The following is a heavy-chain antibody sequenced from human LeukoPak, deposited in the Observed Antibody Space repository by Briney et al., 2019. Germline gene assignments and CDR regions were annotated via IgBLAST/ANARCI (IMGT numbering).Heavy chain of an antibody. Sequence: SETLSLTCTVSGGSISSYYWSWIRQPPGKGLEWIGYIYYSGSTNYNPSLKSRVTISVDTSKNQFSLKLSSVTAADTAVYYCAREAQGAFDIWGQGTMVTASS. J-gene: IGHJ3*02. CDR3: AREAQGAFDI. V-gene: IGHV4-59*01. CDR1: GGSISSYY. CDR2: IYYSGST.